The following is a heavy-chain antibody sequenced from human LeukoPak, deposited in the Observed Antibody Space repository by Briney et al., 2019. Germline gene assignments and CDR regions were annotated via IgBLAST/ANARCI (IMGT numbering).Heavy chain of an antibody. J-gene: IGHJ3*02. CDR3: AKVDVVVVAATNAFGI. V-gene: IGHV3-23*01. Sequence: PGASLRLSCAASGFTFSSYAMSWVRQAPGKGLEWVSAISGSGGSTYYADSVKGRFTISRDNSKNTLYLQMNSLRAEDTAVYYCAKVDVVVVAATNAFGIWGQGTMVTVSS. CDR2: ISGSGGST. D-gene: IGHD2-15*01. CDR1: GFTFSSYA.